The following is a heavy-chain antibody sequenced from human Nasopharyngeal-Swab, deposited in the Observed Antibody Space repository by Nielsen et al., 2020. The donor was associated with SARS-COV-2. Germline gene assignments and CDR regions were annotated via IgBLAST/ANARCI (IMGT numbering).Heavy chain of an antibody. J-gene: IGHJ4*02. CDR3: ATQPFEMSDFDY. D-gene: IGHD5-24*01. V-gene: IGHV3-23*01. CDR1: GFTFSSYA. Sequence: GESLKISCAASGFTFSSYAMSWVRQAPGKGLEWVSGFSGSGDSKYYADSVKGRFTISRDNSKNTLYLQMNSLRVEDTAVYYCATQPFEMSDFDYWGQGTLVTVSS. CDR2: FSGSGDSK.